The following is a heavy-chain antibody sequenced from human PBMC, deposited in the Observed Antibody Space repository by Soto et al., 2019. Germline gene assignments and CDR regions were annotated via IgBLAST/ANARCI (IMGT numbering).Heavy chain of an antibody. J-gene: IGHJ6*02. Sequence: QVQLVQSGAEVKKPGASVKVSCKASGYTFTNYAMHWVRQAPGQRLEWMGWINGGNGNTKYSQQFQGRVTITRDTSASTAYMEVSSLRSEDTAVYYCARDASTTYYGMDVWGQGTTVTVSS. CDR2: INGGNGNT. V-gene: IGHV1-3*01. CDR3: ARDASTTYYGMDV. D-gene: IGHD4-17*01. CDR1: GYTFTNYA.